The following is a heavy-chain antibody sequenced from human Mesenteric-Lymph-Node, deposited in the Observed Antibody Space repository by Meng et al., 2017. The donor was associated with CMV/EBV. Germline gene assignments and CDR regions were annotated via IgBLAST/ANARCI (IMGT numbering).Heavy chain of an antibody. CDR3: ATGPYSFGSGPDS. CDR1: REPLNNYA. V-gene: IGHV1-69*04. D-gene: IGHD3-10*01. J-gene: IGHJ4*02. CDR2: IVAVLGIT. Sequence: KASREPLNNYAGTWVRQDTRVGLEWVGRIVAVLGITNSAQKFGGRVTISTEKSTNTAYLKLSKLKSEDTAVYYCATGPYSFGSGPDSWGQGTLVTVSS.